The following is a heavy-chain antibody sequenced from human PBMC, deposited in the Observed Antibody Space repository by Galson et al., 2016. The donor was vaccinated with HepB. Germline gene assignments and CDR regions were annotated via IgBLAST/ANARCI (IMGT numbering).Heavy chain of an antibody. CDR2: ISGYNGNT. Sequence: SVKVSCKASGYTFTSYGISWVRQAPGQGLEWMGWISGYNGNTYFAQYLQGRVTMTTDTSTSTAYMEQKSLRSDDTAVDDCAKERNWIWYCGVYCNSFDYYAMDVWGQGTTVTVSS. V-gene: IGHV1-18*04. J-gene: IGHJ6*02. CDR3: AKERNWIWYCGVYCNSFDYYAMDV. D-gene: IGHD2-21*02. CDR1: GYTFTSYG.